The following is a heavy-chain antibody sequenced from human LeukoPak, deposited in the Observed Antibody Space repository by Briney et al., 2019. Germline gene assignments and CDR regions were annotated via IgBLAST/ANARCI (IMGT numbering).Heavy chain of an antibody. CDR1: GXSFSGYY. CDR2: INHSGST. Sequence: SETLSLTCAVYGXSFSGYYWSWIRQPPGKGLEWIGEINHSGSTNYNPSLKSRVTISIDTSKNQFSLKLSSVTAADTALYYCARGPGTWYYYWGQGTLVTVPS. D-gene: IGHD6-13*01. CDR3: ARGPGTWYYY. J-gene: IGHJ4*02. V-gene: IGHV4-34*01.